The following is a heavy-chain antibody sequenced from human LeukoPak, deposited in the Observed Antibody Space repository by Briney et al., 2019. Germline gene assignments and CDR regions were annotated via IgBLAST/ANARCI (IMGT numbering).Heavy chain of an antibody. V-gene: IGHV3-53*01. J-gene: IGHJ4*02. CDR3: ARRAGAYSHPYDG. CDR2: IYSGTT. CDR1: GFTVSSNS. D-gene: IGHD4/OR15-4a*01. Sequence: PGGSLRLSCTVSGFTVSSNSMSWVRQAPGKGLEWVSFIYSGTTHYSDSVKGRFTISRDNSKNTPYLQMNSLRAEDTAVYYCARRAGAYSHPYDGWGQETLVTVSS.